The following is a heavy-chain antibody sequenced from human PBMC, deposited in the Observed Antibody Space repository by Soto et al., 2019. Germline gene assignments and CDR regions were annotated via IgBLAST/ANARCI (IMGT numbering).Heavy chain of an antibody. CDR1: GGTFSSYT. J-gene: IGHJ4*02. Sequence: QVQLVQSGAEVKKPGSSVKVSCKASGGTFSSYTISWVRQAPGQGLEWMGRIIPILGIANNVQKFQGRVTSTADKSTSTAYMELSSLRSEDTAVYYCALGTNHRREDDSWGQGTLVTVSS. CDR3: ALGTNHRREDDS. V-gene: IGHV1-69*02. CDR2: IIPILGIA.